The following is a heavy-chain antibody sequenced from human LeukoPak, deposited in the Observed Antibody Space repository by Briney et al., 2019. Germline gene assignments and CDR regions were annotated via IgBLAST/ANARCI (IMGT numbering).Heavy chain of an antibody. CDR3: ARESGSYYGDALDI. Sequence: KPSETLSLTCAVYGGSFSGYYWSWIRQPPGKGLEWIGYIYYSGSTNYNPSLKSRVTISVDTSKNQFSLKLSSVTAADTAVYYCARESGSYYGDALDIWGQGTMVTVSS. CDR1: GGSFSGYY. D-gene: IGHD1-26*01. V-gene: IGHV4-59*01. J-gene: IGHJ3*02. CDR2: IYYSGST.